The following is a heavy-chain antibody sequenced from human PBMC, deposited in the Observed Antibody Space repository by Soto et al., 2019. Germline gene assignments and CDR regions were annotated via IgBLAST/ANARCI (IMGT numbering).Heavy chain of an antibody. D-gene: IGHD2-2*01. CDR2: ISVIGGST. CDR3: AKAYCSSTSCYGGWFDP. V-gene: IGHV3-23*01. Sequence: LQRLESGGAWVQPGGSLRLSCAASGFTFRSYAMSWVRQAPGKGLDWASAISVIGGSTYYADSVKGRFTISRDNSKNTLYLQMNSLRAEDTAVYYCAKAYCSSTSCYGGWFDPWGQGTLVTVSS. J-gene: IGHJ5*02. CDR1: GFTFRSYA.